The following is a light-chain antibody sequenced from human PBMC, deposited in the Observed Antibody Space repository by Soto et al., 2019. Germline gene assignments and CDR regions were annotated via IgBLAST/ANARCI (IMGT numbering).Light chain of an antibody. CDR3: GSYSSSSTLYV. Sequence: QSALTQPPSASGSPGQSVAISCTGTASDIGGYTFVSWYQQHPGKAPKLLIYDVNKRPSGVPDRFSGSKSGNTASLTVSGLQAEDEADYYCGSYSSSSTLYVFGTGTKLTVL. V-gene: IGLV2-8*01. CDR2: DVN. CDR1: ASDIGGYTF. J-gene: IGLJ1*01.